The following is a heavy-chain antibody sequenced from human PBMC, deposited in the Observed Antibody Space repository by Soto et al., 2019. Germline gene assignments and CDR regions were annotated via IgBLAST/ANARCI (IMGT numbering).Heavy chain of an antibody. V-gene: IGHV4-4*07. D-gene: IGHD1-26*01. J-gene: IGHJ3*02. CDR3: VRGGTYYDSFDM. CDR1: GGPITSQA. Sequence: QVQLQESGPGLVKSWETLSLTCTVSGGPITSQAWSWVRQPAGKRLEWIGRVYLSGSTNLNPSLKSRVTMSVDTSKNQFFLKLTSMTAADTAMYFCVRGGTYYDSFDMWGQGTMVTVSS. CDR2: VYLSGST.